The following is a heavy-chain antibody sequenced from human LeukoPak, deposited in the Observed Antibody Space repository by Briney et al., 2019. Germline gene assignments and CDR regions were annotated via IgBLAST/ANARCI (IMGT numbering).Heavy chain of an antibody. CDR1: GFSFSSYA. CDR3: TKPLYSGSGSYGGFDS. Sequence: PGGSLRLSCAASGFSFSSYAMSWVRQAPGKGLEWVSAISDGGAGTYSADSVKGRFTISRDNSKNTLYLHMNSLRAEDTAVYYCTKPLYSGSGSYGGFDSWGQGTLVTVSS. J-gene: IGHJ4*02. V-gene: IGHV3-23*01. D-gene: IGHD3-10*01. CDR2: ISDGGAGT.